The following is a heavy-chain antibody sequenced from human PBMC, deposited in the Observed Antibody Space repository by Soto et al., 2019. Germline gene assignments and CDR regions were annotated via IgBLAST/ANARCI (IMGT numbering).Heavy chain of an antibody. V-gene: IGHV4-59*08. D-gene: IGHD1-20*01. CDR1: GGSISAYY. CDR3: GRQAFGITGGQYLDV. Sequence: PSETLSLTCTVSGGSISAYYWNWIRRTPAKGLEWIGYINYSGSTNYNPSLKSRVTISVETLENQFSLRLSSVTPADTAVYYCGRQAFGITGGQYLDVGGKGTTVPVP. CDR2: INYSGST. J-gene: IGHJ6*03.